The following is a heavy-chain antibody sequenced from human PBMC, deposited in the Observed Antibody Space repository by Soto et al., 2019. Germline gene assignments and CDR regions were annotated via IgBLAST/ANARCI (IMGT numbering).Heavy chain of an antibody. CDR3: ARVSIAVAGIAYYFDY. D-gene: IGHD6-19*01. J-gene: IGHJ4*02. V-gene: IGHV3-30-3*01. Sequence: QVQLVESGGGVVQPGRSLRLSCAASGFSFSSCAMHWVRQAPGKGLEWVAVISHDGSNKYYADSVKGRFTISRDNSINTLYLQMNSLIAEDTAVYYRARVSIAVAGIAYYFDYWGQGTLVTVSS. CDR1: GFSFSSCA. CDR2: ISHDGSNK.